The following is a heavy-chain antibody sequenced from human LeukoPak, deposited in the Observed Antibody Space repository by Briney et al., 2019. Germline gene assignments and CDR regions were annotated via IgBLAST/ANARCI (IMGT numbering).Heavy chain of an antibody. Sequence: SETLSLTCTVSGGSVSSGSYYWSWIRQPPGKGLEWIGYIYYSGSTNYNPSLKSRVTISVDTSKNQFTLKLSSVTAADTAVYYCAREGLYGDYVWSLDYWGQGTLVTVSS. D-gene: IGHD4-17*01. J-gene: IGHJ4*02. CDR3: AREGLYGDYVWSLDY. CDR2: IYYSGST. V-gene: IGHV4-61*01. CDR1: GGSVSSGSYY.